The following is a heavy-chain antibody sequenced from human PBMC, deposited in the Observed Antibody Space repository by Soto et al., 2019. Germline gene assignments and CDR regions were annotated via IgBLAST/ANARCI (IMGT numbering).Heavy chain of an antibody. CDR3: ARDGGKRDGYNFDY. Sequence: QVQLVESGGGVVQPGRSLRLSCAASGFTFSSYAMHWVRQAPGKGLEWVAVISYDGSNKYYADSVKGRFTISRDNCKNTLYLQMNSLRAEDTAVYYCARDGGKRDGYNFDYWGQGTLVTVSS. J-gene: IGHJ4*02. CDR2: ISYDGSNK. V-gene: IGHV3-30-3*01. CDR1: GFTFSSYA. D-gene: IGHD5-12*01.